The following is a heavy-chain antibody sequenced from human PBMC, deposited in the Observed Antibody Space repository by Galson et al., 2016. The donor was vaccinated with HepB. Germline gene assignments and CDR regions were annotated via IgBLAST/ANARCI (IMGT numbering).Heavy chain of an antibody. CDR1: GATFSIYG. V-gene: IGHV1-69*13. J-gene: IGHJ4*02. CDR2: IIPTSSTT. CDR3: AFDRFGSGSYFDS. D-gene: IGHD3-10*01. Sequence: SVKVSCKASGATFSIYGLNWVRQAPGRGLEWMGRIIPTSSTTHYAQKFQGRLSITADESTSTAYMELTSLTSEDTAVYFCAFDRFGSGSYFDSWGQGTLVIVSS.